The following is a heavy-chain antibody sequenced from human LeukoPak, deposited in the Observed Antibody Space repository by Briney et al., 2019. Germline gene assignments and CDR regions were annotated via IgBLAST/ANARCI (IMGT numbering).Heavy chain of an antibody. V-gene: IGHV1-2*02. Sequence: ASVKVPCKASGYTFTDHYIHWVRQAPGQGFEWMGWINPNTGGTDYAQKFQDRIAISTYTSISTVYMELSRLKSDDTALYYCARDLATIDGIAWYYFENWGQGTLVTVS. CDR1: GYTFTDHY. CDR3: ARDLATIDGIAWYYFEN. CDR2: INPNTGGT. D-gene: IGHD5-12*01. J-gene: IGHJ4*02.